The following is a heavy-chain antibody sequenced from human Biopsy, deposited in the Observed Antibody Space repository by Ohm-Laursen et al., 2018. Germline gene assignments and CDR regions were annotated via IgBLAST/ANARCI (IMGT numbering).Heavy chain of an antibody. Sequence: GSLRLSCTASGFIFSDYTMRWVRQAPGKGPEWVSTISSSSRHIYYADSVKGRFTISRDNAKNSLYLQMNSLRAEDTAVYYCARGMRYCTNAVCYKSGSGSYYRYYYGMDVWGQGTTVTVSS. CDR2: ISSSSRHI. J-gene: IGHJ6*02. CDR1: GFIFSDYT. CDR3: ARGMRYCTNAVCYKSGSGSYYRYYYGMDV. D-gene: IGHD2-8*01. V-gene: IGHV3-21*01.